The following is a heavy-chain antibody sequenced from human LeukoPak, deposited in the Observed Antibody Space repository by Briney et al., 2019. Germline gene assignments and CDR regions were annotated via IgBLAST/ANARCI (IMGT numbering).Heavy chain of an antibody. CDR2: IYHSGST. D-gene: IGHD6-13*01. J-gene: IGHJ5*02. CDR1: GGSISSGGYY. V-gene: IGHV4-30-2*01. Sequence: SETLSLTCTVSGGSISSGGYYWSWIRQPPGKGLEWIGYIYHSGSTYYNPSLKSRVTISVDRSKNQFSLKLSSVTAADTAVYYCAREVGAAADGWFDPWGQGTLVTVSS. CDR3: AREVGAAADGWFDP.